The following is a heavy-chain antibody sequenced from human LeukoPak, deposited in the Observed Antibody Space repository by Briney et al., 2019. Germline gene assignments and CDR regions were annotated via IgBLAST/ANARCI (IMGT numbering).Heavy chain of an antibody. CDR1: GFTVSSSS. CDR2: ISSDGNT. V-gene: IGHV3-66*01. Sequence: GGSLRLSCAASGFTVSSSSMNWVRLGPGKGLEWVSVISSDGNTYYADSVKGRFTISRDNSRNTLSLQMHGLRADDTAVYYCARGQEQFSSPWQWGPRKKNFYYYGMDVWGQGTTVTVSS. J-gene: IGHJ6*02. CDR3: ARGQEQFSSPWQWGPRKKNFYYYGMDV. D-gene: IGHD6-19*01.